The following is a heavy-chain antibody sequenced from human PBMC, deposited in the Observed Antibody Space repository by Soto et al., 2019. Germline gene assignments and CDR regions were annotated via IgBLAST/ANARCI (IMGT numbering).Heavy chain of an antibody. CDR1: GYAFTSYY. D-gene: IGHD2-2*02. Sequence: GASVKVSCKASGYAFTSYYMHWVRQAPGQGLEWMGIINPSGGSTSYAQKFQGRVTMTRDTSTSTVYMELSSLGSEDTAVYYCARVRGYCSSTSCYTSSGIDYWGQGTLVTVSS. V-gene: IGHV1-46*01. CDR3: ARVRGYCSSTSCYTSSGIDY. CDR2: INPSGGST. J-gene: IGHJ4*02.